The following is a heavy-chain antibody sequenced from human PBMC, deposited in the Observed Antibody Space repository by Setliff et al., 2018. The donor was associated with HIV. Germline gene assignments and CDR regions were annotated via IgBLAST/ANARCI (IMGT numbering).Heavy chain of an antibody. CDR2: IYYRGNT. CDR1: GGSIRSSSYY. J-gene: IGHJ1*01. D-gene: IGHD2-21*02. V-gene: IGHV4-39*01. CDR3: ARHYGAVRSVVTVVAKYFPH. Sequence: NPSETLSLTCNVSGGSIRSSSYYWGWIRQPPGKGLEWIGSIYYRGNTYYNPSLKSRVTISVDTSKNQFSLKLTSVTAADTAVYYCARHYGAVRSVVTVVAKYFPHWGQGTLVTVS.